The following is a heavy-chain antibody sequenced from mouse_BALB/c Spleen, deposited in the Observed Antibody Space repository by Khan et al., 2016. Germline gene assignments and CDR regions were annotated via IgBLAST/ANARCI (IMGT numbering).Heavy chain of an antibody. CDR3: ARSRYYGSSYEDYFDY. D-gene: IGHD1-1*01. J-gene: IGHJ2*01. V-gene: IGHV14-3*02. CDR2: IDPANGNT. CDR1: GFNIKDTY. Sequence: VQLKQSGAELVKPGASVKLSCTASGFNIKDTYMHWVKQRPEQGLEWIGRIDPANGNTKYDPKFQGKATITADTSSNTAYLQLSSLTSEDTAVYYCARSRYYGSSYEDYFDYWGQGTTLTVSS.